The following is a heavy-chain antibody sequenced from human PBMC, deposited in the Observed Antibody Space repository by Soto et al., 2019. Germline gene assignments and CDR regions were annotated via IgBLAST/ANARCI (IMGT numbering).Heavy chain of an antibody. J-gene: IGHJ6*02. V-gene: IGHV4-39*07. CDR3: TRDYGYSYGAYYYYYGMDV. D-gene: IGHD5-18*01. CDR2: IYYSGST. Sequence: SETLSLTCTVSGGSISSSSYYWGWIRQPPGKGLEWIGSIYYSGSTYYNPSLKSRVTISVDTSKNQFSLKLSSVTAADTAVYYCTRDYGYSYGAYYYYYGMDVWGQGTTVTVSS. CDR1: GGSISSSSYY.